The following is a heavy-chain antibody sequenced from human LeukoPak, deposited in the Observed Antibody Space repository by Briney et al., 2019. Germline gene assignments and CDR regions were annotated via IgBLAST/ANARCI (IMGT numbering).Heavy chain of an antibody. D-gene: IGHD1-1*01. CDR3: ARGPAGYN. Sequence: GGSLRLSCAASGFTVSSNHMSWVRQAPGKGLGWVSVIYSGGSTDYADSVKGRFTISRDNLKNTLYLQMNSLRAEDTAVYYCARGPAGYNWGQGTLVTFSS. V-gene: IGHV3-53*01. CDR2: IYSGGST. J-gene: IGHJ4*02. CDR1: GFTVSSNH.